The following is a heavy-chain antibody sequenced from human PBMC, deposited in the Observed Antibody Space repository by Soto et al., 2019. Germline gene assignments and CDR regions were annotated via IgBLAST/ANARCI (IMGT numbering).Heavy chain of an antibody. V-gene: IGHV1-46*01. CDR2: INPSGGST. Sequence: GSVKVSCKASGYTFTSYYMHWVRQAPGQGLEWMGIINPSGGSTSYAQKFQGRVTMTRDTSTSTVYMGLSSLRSEDTAVYYCARWQQDDAFDIWGQGTMVTVSS. CDR3: ARWQQDDAFDI. CDR1: GYTFTSYY. J-gene: IGHJ3*02. D-gene: IGHD6-13*01.